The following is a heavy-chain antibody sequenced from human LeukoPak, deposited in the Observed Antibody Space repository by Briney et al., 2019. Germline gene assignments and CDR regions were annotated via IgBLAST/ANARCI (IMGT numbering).Heavy chain of an antibody. V-gene: IGHV3-7*01. Sequence: GGSLRLSCAASGFSLSRYWMSWVRQAPGQGLEWVANIGKDGSGNLYADSVKGRFTISRDNAKNSLYLQMNSLRADDTAVYYCARDLDYYATDYWGQGTLVTVSS. CDR2: IGKDGSGN. CDR3: ARDLDYYATDY. D-gene: IGHD3/OR15-3a*01. J-gene: IGHJ4*02. CDR1: GFSLSRYW.